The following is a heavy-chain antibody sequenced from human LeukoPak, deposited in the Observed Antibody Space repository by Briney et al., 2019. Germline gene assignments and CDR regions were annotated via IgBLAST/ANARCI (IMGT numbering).Heavy chain of an antibody. CDR2: IDWDDDK. D-gene: IGHD4-17*01. Sequence: TLSLTCAVYGGSFSGYYWSWIRQPPGKALEWLARIDWDDDKYYSTSLKTRLTISKDTSKNQVVLTMTNMDPVDTATYYCARNGYDYGDYVIDYWGQGTLVTVSS. CDR1: GGSFSGYY. J-gene: IGHJ4*02. CDR3: ARNGYDYGDYVIDY. V-gene: IGHV2-70*11.